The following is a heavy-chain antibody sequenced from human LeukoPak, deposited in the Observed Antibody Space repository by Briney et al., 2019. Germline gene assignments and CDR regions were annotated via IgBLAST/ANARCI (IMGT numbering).Heavy chain of an antibody. Sequence: GGSLRLSCAASGFTFSSYWMSWVRQSPGKGLEWVSVIYSGGSTYYADSVKGRFTISRDNSKNTLYLQMNSLRAEDTAVYYCARDDGRRDAFDIWGQGTMVTVSS. CDR1: GFTFSSYW. V-gene: IGHV3-53*01. D-gene: IGHD5-24*01. CDR2: IYSGGST. J-gene: IGHJ3*02. CDR3: ARDDGRRDAFDI.